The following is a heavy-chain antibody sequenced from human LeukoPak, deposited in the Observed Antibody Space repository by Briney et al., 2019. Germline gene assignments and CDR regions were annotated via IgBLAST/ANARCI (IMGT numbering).Heavy chain of an antibody. J-gene: IGHJ4*02. D-gene: IGHD3-22*01. CDR1: GFTFSSYA. V-gene: IGHV3-66*01. CDR3: VRGSYNYYDSNAYYPTFDY. Sequence: GGSLRLSCAASGFTFSSYAMSWVRQAPGKGLEWVSVIYSGGSTYYADSVKGRFTISRDNSKNTLYLRMNSLRAEDTAVYYCVRGSYNYYDSNAYYPTFDYWGQGTLVTVSS. CDR2: IYSGGST.